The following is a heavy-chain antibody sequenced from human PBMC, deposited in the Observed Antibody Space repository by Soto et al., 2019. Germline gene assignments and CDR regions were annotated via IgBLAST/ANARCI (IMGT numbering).Heavy chain of an antibody. Sequence: TLFPTPPVSCGSLPSGGFYWGLVRQPPREGLGWIGYIYYSGSTYYNPSLKSRVTISVDTSKNQFSLKLSSVTAADTAVYYCARFDRDYYGSGLLNENWFDPWGQGTLVTVSS. CDR1: CGSLPSGGFY. D-gene: IGHD3-10*01. V-gene: IGHV4-30-4*01. CDR3: ARFDRDYYGSGLLNENWFDP. CDR2: IYYSGST. J-gene: IGHJ5*02.